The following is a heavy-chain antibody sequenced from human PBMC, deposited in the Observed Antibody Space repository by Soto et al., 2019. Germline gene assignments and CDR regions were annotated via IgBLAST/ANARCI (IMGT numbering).Heavy chain of an antibody. CDR2: IYRTGST. CDR1: GGSFTXXXX. CDR3: XXXXXXXXXXX. J-gene: IGHJ4*02. Sequence: QVQLQESGPGLVKPSGTLSLTCAVSGGSFTXXXXXXXXXXXXXQGLEWIGEIYRTGSTNYNPSLKSRVTISXDKSXXQXXXXXXXXXXXXXXXXXXXXXXXXXXXXXWGQGTLVTVSS. V-gene: IGHV4-4*02.